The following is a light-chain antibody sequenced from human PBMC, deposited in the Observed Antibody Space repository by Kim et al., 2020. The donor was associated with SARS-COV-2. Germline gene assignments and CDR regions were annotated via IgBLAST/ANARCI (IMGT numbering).Light chain of an antibody. CDR3: QQYYSLPLT. Sequence: DIVMTQSPDSLAVSLGARATINCKSSQTVLYSLNNKDYLAWYQQKPGQPPKLLISWASTRESGVPVRFSGSGSETDFTLTISSLQAEDVAVYYCQQYYSLPLTFGGGTKVDIK. CDR2: WAS. J-gene: IGKJ4*01. CDR1: QTVLYSLNNKDY. V-gene: IGKV4-1*01.